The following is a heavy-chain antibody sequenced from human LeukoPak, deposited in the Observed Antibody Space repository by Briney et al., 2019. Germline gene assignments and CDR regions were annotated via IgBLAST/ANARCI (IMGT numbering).Heavy chain of an antibody. D-gene: IGHD2-2*01. CDR3: ARAVFRPAAVDY. J-gene: IGHJ4*02. V-gene: IGHV1-2*02. Sequence: ASVKVSCKASGYTFTGYYMHWVRQAPGQGVGWMGWINPNSGGTNYAQKFQGRVTMTRDTSISTAYMELSRLRSDDTAVYYCARAVFRPAAVDYWGQGTLVTVSS. CDR1: GYTFTGYY. CDR2: INPNSGGT.